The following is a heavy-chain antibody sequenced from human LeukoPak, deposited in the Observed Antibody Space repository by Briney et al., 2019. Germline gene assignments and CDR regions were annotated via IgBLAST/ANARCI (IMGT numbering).Heavy chain of an antibody. Sequence: GGSLRLSCAASGFTFSSYGMHWVRQAPGKGLEWVAVIWYDGSNKYYADSVKGRFTISRDNSKNTLYLQMNSLRAEDTAVYYCARDRGGVLWFGEKFDYWGQGTLVTVSS. J-gene: IGHJ4*02. V-gene: IGHV3-33*01. D-gene: IGHD3-10*01. CDR3: ARDRGGVLWFGEKFDY. CDR1: GFTFSSYG. CDR2: IWYDGSNK.